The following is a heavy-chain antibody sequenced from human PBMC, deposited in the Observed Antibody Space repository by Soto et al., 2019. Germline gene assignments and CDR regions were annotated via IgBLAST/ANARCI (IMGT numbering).Heavy chain of an antibody. V-gene: IGHV4-59*01. D-gene: IGHD6-19*01. J-gene: IGHJ4*02. CDR1: GGSISSYY. CDR3: ARNFPYSSGWYHYFDY. CDR2: IYYSGST. Sequence: TSETLSLTCTVSGGSISSYYWSWIRQPPGKGLEWIGYIYYSGSTNYNPSLKSRVTISVDTSKNQFSLKLSSVTAADTAVYYCARNFPYSSGWYHYFDYWGQGTLVTVSS.